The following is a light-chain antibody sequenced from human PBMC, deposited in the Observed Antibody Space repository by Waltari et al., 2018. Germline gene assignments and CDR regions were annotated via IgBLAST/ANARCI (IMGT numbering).Light chain of an antibody. V-gene: IGKV1-39*01. J-gene: IGKJ2*01. CDR1: QSISSY. CDR2: AAS. Sequence: DIQMTQSPSSLSASVGDRVTITCRASQSISSYLNWYQQKPGKAPKLLIYAASSLQSGVPSMFSGSGSGTDFTLTISSLQPEDFATYYCQQNYSTPHMYTFGQGTKLEIK. CDR3: QQNYSTPHMYT.